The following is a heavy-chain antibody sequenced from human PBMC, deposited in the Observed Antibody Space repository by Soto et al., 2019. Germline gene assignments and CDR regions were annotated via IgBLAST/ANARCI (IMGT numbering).Heavy chain of an antibody. J-gene: IGHJ4*02. CDR1: GGTFSTYT. CDR3: AFDVNTGVFYFDN. CDR2: IIPMFGLP. V-gene: IGHV1-69*02. D-gene: IGHD5-18*01. Sequence: QVQLVQSGAEVKKPGSSVKVSCKVSGGTFSTYTISWVRQAPGQGLEWMGRIIPMFGLPNHAQKFQGRVTITADKSTDTSYLEMTGLRFEDTAVYYCAFDVNTGVFYFDNWGKGTLVTVSS.